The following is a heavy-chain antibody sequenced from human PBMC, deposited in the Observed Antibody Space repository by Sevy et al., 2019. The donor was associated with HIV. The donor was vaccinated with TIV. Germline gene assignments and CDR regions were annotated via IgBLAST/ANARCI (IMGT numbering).Heavy chain of an antibody. CDR1: GFTFSSFA. D-gene: IGHD3-22*01. J-gene: IGHJ5*02. CDR2: ISYDGSNK. CDR3: ARGPTYYYDSSRYDWFDP. V-gene: IGHV3-30-3*01. Sequence: GGSLRLSCAASGFTFSSFAMHWVRQAPDKGLEWAAVISYDGSNKYYADSVKGRFTISRDNSENTLYPQMNSLRAEDTAVYYCARGPTYYYDSSRYDWFDPWGQGTLVTVSS.